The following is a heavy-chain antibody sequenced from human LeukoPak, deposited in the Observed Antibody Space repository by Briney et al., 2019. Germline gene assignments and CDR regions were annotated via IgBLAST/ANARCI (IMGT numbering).Heavy chain of an antibody. Sequence: ASVKVSCKASGYTFTSYDINWVRQATGQGLEWMGWINPNSGGTNYAQKFQGWVTMTRDTSISTAYMELSRLRSDDTAVYYCARGVGSDPGAFDIWGQGTMVTVSS. V-gene: IGHV1-2*04. J-gene: IGHJ3*02. CDR1: GYTFTSYD. CDR2: INPNSGGT. CDR3: ARGVGSDPGAFDI. D-gene: IGHD2-15*01.